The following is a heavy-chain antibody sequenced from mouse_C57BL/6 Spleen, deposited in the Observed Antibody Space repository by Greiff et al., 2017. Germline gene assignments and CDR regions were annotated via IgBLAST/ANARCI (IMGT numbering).Heavy chain of an antibody. Sequence: QVQLQQPGAELVRPGTSVKLSCKASGYTFTSYWMHWVKQRPGQGLEWIGVIDPSYSYTNYNQKFKGKATFTVDTSSSTAYLQLSSLTSEDSAVYYCANSGYEYDEYFEVWGTGTTVTVSS. CDR2: IDPSYSYT. J-gene: IGHJ1*03. V-gene: IGHV1-59*01. D-gene: IGHD2-4*01. CDR1: GYTFTSYW. CDR3: ANSGYEYDEYFEV.